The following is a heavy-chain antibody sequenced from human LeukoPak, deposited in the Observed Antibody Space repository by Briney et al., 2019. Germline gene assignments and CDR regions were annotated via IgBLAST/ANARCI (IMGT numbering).Heavy chain of an antibody. J-gene: IGHJ5*02. CDR3: ASMSIAAAGTYWFDP. CDR2: INHSGST. CDR1: GGSFSGYY. Sequence: PSETLSLTCAVYGGSFSGYYWSWIRQPPGKGLEWIGEINHSGSTNYNPSLKSRVTISVDTSKNQFSLKLSSVTAADTAVYYCASMSIAAAGTYWFDPWGQGTLVTVSS. D-gene: IGHD6-13*01. V-gene: IGHV4-34*01.